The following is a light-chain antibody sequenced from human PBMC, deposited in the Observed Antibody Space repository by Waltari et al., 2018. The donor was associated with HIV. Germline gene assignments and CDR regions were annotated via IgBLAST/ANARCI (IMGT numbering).Light chain of an antibody. J-gene: IGKJ5*01. CDR3: LQHNSYPLIT. V-gene: IGKV1-17*02. CDR1: QGVGKD. CDR2: AAD. Sequence: DIQMTQSPSSLSASVGDRVTMTCRASQGVGKDLGWFQQKPGQAPIRLIYAADMLQGGVPTRFSGSGSETFFTLTITDLQPEDCATYYCLQHNSYPLITFGQGTRLE.